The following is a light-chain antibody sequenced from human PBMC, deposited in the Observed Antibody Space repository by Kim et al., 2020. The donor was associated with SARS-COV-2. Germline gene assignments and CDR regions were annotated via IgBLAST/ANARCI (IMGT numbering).Light chain of an antibody. V-gene: IGLV3-19*01. J-gene: IGLJ3*02. CDR1: SLRTYY. Sequence: AVGQQASSTCQGESLRTYYATWYKQRQGQAPVLVMYGENNRPPGSTDRFSGSNTGSTAALTIVGTQEEDEGDYYCNSRDNSGEHLVFGGGTQLTVL. CDR2: GEN. CDR3: NSRDNSGEHLV.